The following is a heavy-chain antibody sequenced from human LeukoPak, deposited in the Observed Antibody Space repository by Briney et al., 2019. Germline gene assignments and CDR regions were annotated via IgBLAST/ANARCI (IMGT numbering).Heavy chain of an antibody. CDR1: GYTFTDYY. CDR2: INPNNGGT. Sequence: ASVKVSCKASGYTFTDYYIHWVRQAPGQGLEWMGWINPNNGGTNYAQKFQGRVTMTRDTSITTAYMEVSRLRSDDTAVYYCARDVPGYLVIYYWGQGTLVTVSS. D-gene: IGHD2-2*03. V-gene: IGHV1-2*02. J-gene: IGHJ4*02. CDR3: ARDVPGYLVIYY.